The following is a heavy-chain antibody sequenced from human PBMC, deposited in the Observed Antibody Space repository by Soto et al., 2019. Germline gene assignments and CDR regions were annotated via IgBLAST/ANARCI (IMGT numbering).Heavy chain of an antibody. CDR2: IWYDGSNK. D-gene: IGHD2-2*01. J-gene: IGHJ4*02. V-gene: IGHV3-33*01. CDR3: ARDQGAMMGY. Sequence: QVQLVESGGGVVQPGRSLRLSCAASGFTFSSYGMHWVRQAPGKGLAWVAVIWYDGSNKYYADSVKGRFTISRDNSKNTLYLQMNSLRAEDTAVYYCARDQGAMMGYWGQGTLVTVSS. CDR1: GFTFSSYG.